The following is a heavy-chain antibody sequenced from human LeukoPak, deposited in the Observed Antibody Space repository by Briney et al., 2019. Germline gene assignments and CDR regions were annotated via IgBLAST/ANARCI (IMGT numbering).Heavy chain of an antibody. CDR1: GFNFSSYW. CDR3: ARAVSDRYFDWLLTDPYYFDY. V-gene: IGHV3-53*01. J-gene: IGHJ4*02. Sequence: GGSRRLSCAASGFNFSSYWMHWVRQAPGKGLEWVSVIYSGGSTYYADSVKGRFTISRDNSKNTLYLQMNSLRAEDTAVYYCARAVSDRYFDWLLTDPYYFDYWGQGTLVTVSS. D-gene: IGHD3-9*01. CDR2: IYSGGST.